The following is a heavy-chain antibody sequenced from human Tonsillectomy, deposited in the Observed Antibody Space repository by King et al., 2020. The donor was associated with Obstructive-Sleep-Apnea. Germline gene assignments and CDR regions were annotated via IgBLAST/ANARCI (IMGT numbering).Heavy chain of an antibody. CDR2: IRSSGSIM. J-gene: IGHJ4*02. V-gene: IGHV3-48*01. Sequence: VQLVESGGGVVQPGGSLRLSCAASGFTFSSYTMNWVRQAPGKGLEWISLIRSSGSIMFYADSVKGRFTISRDNSKNSLYLQMNRLRAEDTAVYYYESDQPYHSESSGPIDYWGQGTLVTVSS. D-gene: IGHD3-22*01. CDR1: GFTFSSYT. CDR3: ESDQPYHSESSGPIDY.